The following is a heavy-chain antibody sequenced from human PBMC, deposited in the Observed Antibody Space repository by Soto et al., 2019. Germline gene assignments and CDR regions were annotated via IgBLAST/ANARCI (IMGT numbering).Heavy chain of an antibody. V-gene: IGHV4-34*01. D-gene: IGHD3-10*01. CDR2: INHSGST. CDR3: ARDQYYPRGYFDY. CDR1: GGSFSGYY. J-gene: IGHJ4*02. Sequence: QVQLQQWGAGLLKPSETLSLTCAVYGGSFSGYYWSWIRQPPGKGLGWIGEINHSGSTNYNPSLKIRVTISVDTSKNQFSLKLSSVTAADTAVYYCARDQYYPRGYFDYWGQGTLVTVSS.